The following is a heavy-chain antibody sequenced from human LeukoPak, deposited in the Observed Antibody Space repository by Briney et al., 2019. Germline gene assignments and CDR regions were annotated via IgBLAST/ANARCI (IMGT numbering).Heavy chain of an antibody. CDR3: ARDMYSNYASSAFDP. CDR1: GGSISNYY. J-gene: IGHJ5*02. Sequence: PSETLSLTCAVSGGSISNYYWNWIRQPPGKGLEWIGYIYYSGSTNYNPSLKSRVTISVDTSKNQLSLKLSSVTAADTALYYCARDMYSNYASSAFDPWGQGALVTVSS. CDR2: IYYSGST. D-gene: IGHD4-11*01. V-gene: IGHV4-59*01.